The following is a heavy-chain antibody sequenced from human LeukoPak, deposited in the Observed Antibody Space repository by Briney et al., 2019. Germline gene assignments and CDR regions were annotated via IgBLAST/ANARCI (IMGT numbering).Heavy chain of an antibody. V-gene: IGHV4-59*01. Sequence: SETLSLTCTVSGGSISSSYCSWIRQPPGKGLEWIGYIYSSGGTNYNPSLKSRVTISVDTSKNHFSLNLRSVTAADTAVYYCARSSSWYYFDYWGQGTLVTVSS. J-gene: IGHJ4*02. D-gene: IGHD6-13*01. CDR2: IYSSGGT. CDR1: GGSISSSY. CDR3: ARSSSWYYFDY.